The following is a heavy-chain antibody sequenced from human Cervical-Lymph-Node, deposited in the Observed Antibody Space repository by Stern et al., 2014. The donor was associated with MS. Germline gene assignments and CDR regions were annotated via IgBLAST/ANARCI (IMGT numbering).Heavy chain of an antibody. Sequence: QLQLQESGSRLVKPSQTLSLTCTVAGGSINSGGYSWNWIRQPPGKGLEWIGYIYHGGRTFYNPSPKSRVTISQDTSKTQFSLDLSSVTAADTAVYYCARALAVSTITFDYWGQGILVTVSS. J-gene: IGHJ4*02. V-gene: IGHV4-30-2*01. D-gene: IGHD2-2*01. CDR3: ARALAVSTITFDY. CDR1: GGSINSGGYS. CDR2: IYHGGRT.